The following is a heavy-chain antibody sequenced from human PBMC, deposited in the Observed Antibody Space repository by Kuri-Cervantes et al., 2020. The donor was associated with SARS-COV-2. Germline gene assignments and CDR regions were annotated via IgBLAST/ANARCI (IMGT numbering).Heavy chain of an antibody. J-gene: IGHJ6*03. V-gene: IGHV3-53*01. CDR2: IYSGGST. CDR1: GFTVSSNY. D-gene: IGHD2-2*02. Sequence: GGSLRLSCAASGFTVSSNYMSWVRQAPGKGLEWVSVIYSGGSTYYADSVKGRFTISRDNSKNTLYLQMNSLRAGDTAVYYCARGKDIVVVPAAIRYYYYYYMDVWGKGTTVTVSS. CDR3: ARGKDIVVVPAAIRYYYYYYMDV.